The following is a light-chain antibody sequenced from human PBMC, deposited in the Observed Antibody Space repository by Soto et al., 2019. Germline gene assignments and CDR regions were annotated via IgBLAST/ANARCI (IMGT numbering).Light chain of an antibody. V-gene: IGKV1-5*03. CDR2: KAS. Sequence: DIQMTQSPSTLSASVGDRVIITCRASQSISSWLAWYQQKPGKAPKLLIYKASSLESGVPSRFSGSGSGTDFTLTINSLQPEDFATYYCQQGASFPRTFGGGTKADIK. J-gene: IGKJ4*01. CDR1: QSISSW. CDR3: QQGASFPRT.